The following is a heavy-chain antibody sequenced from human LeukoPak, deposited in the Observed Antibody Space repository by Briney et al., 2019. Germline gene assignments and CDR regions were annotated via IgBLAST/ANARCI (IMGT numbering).Heavy chain of an antibody. CDR3: AKAQLGYCSGGSCYPDY. V-gene: IGHV3-9*01. D-gene: IGHD2-15*01. J-gene: IGHJ4*02. CDR2: ISWNSGSI. CDR1: GFTFDDYA. Sequence: GRSLRLSCAASGFTFDDYAMHWVRQAPGKGLEWVSGISWNSGSIGYADSVKGRFTISRDNAKNSLYLQMNSLRAEDTALYYCAKAQLGYCSGGSCYPDYWGQGTLVTVSS.